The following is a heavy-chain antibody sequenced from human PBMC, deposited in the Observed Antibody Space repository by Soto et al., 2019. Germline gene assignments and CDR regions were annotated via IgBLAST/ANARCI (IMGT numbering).Heavy chain of an antibody. CDR2: IYYSGST. J-gene: IGHJ4*02. CDR3: ASGVVAATDFDY. CDR1: GGSISSGDYY. D-gene: IGHD2-15*01. Sequence: QVQLQESGPGLVKPSQTLSLTCTVSGGSISSGDYYWSWIRQPPGKGLEGIGYIYYSGSTYYNPSHKSRVTISVDTSKNQFSLKLSSVTAADTAVYYCASGVVAATDFDYWGQGTLVTVSS. V-gene: IGHV4-30-4*01.